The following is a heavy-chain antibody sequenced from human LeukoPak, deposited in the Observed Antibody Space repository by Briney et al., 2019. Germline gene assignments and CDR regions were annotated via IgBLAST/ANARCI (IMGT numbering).Heavy chain of an antibody. CDR3: ARGYCSSTSCPYYMDV. D-gene: IGHD2-2*01. V-gene: IGHV4-34*01. CDR1: GGSFSDYY. Sequence: SETLSLTCAVYGGSFSDYYWSWLRQPPGKGLEWIGDVNHRGRTNQNPSLKSRVTISVDTSKNQFSLKLSSVTAADTAVYYCARGYCSSTSCPYYMDVWGKGTTVTVSS. CDR2: VNHRGRT. J-gene: IGHJ6*03.